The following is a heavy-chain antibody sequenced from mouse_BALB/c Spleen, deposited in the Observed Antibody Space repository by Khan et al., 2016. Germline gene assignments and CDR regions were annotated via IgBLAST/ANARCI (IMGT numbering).Heavy chain of an antibody. Sequence: EVQLQESGPGLVKPSQSLSLTCTVTGYSITSDYAWNWIRQFPGNKLEWMGYISYSDGTNYNPSLKSRISITRDTSKNQFFLQLNSVTTEDTATYYCSSPAYFRFGGNYLTYWGQGTLVTVSS. CDR1: GYSITSDYA. V-gene: IGHV3-2*02. CDR2: ISYSDGT. CDR3: SSPAYFRFGGNYLTY. D-gene: IGHD2-14*01. J-gene: IGHJ3*01.